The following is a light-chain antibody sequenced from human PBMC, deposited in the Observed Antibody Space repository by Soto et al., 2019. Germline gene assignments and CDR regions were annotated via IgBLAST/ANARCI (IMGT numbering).Light chain of an antibody. CDR2: EVS. CDR3: SSYSSSSTLV. Sequence: QSVLTQPASVSGSPGQSITISCTGSNSDVGAYNYVSWYQQHPGKAPKLMIHEVSDRTSGDSFRFSGSKSGNTASLTISGLQAEDEADYCSSYSSSSTLVFGPGTKVTVL. CDR1: NSDVGAYNY. J-gene: IGLJ1*01. V-gene: IGLV2-14*01.